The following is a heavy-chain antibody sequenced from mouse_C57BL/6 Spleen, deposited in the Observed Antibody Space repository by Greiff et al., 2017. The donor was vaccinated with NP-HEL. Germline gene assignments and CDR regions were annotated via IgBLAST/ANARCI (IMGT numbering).Heavy chain of an antibody. CDR3: AREQDYGRGDY. D-gene: IGHD1-1*01. V-gene: IGHV1-82*01. Sequence: QVQLKESGPELVKPGASVKISCKASGYAFSSSWMNWVKQRPGKGLEWIGRIYPGDGDTNYNGKFKGKATLTADKSSSTAYMQLSSLTSEDSAVYFCAREQDYGRGDYWGQGTSVTVSS. CDR1: GYAFSSSW. J-gene: IGHJ4*01. CDR2: IYPGDGDT.